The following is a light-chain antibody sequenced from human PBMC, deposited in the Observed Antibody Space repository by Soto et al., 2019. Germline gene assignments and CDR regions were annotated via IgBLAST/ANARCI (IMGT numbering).Light chain of an antibody. J-gene: IGLJ2*01. CDR3: GSLDSSVSVV. CDR2: GNT. CDR1: SSNIGAGYD. V-gene: IGLV1-40*01. Sequence: QSVLTQPPSVSGAPGQRVTISCTGSSSNIGAGYDVHWYQQLPGRAPKLLIYGNTNRPSGVPDRFSGSKSGTSASLAITGRQAGDESNYCCGSLDSSVSVVFGGGTRVTAL.